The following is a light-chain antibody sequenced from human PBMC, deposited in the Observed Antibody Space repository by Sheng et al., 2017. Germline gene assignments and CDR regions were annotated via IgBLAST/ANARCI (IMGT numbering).Light chain of an antibody. CDR3: QQRSDWPLT. V-gene: IGKV3-11*01. CDR1: LSVSRN. CDR2: DAS. Sequence: ETVMTQSPATLSVSPGERATLSCRASLSVSRNLAWYQQKPGQAPRLLIYDASTRATGIPARFSGSGSGTEFTLTISSLEPEDFAVYYCQQRSDWPLTFGGGTKVEIE. J-gene: IGKJ4*01.